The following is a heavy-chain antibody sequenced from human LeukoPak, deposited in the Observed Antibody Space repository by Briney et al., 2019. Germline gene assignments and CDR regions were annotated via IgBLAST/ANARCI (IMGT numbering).Heavy chain of an antibody. CDR1: GFRFSSSW. CDR2: IKQDESEK. V-gene: IGHV3-7*05. CDR3: ASTGGSYAGY. Sequence: PGGSLRLSCVASGFRFSSSWMTWVRQAPGKGLEWVASIKQDESEKYYVDSVKGRFTISRHNSKNTLYLQMNSLRAEDTAVYYCASTGGSYAGYWGQGTLVTVSS. D-gene: IGHD1-26*01. J-gene: IGHJ4*02.